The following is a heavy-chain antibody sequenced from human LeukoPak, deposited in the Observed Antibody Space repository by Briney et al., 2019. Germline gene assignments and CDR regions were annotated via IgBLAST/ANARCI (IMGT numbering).Heavy chain of an antibody. V-gene: IGHV1-18*01. CDR2: ISTYNGNT. CDR3: AREGFSGYCSSINCLDFDY. D-gene: IGHD2-2*01. CDR1: GYTFTSYG. Sequence: ASVKVSCKASGYTFTSYGISWVRQAPGQGLEWVGWISTYNGNTKYAQKLQGRVTMTTDTSTTTAYMELRSLRSDETAVYYCAREGFSGYCSSINCLDFDYWGQRTLVTVSS. J-gene: IGHJ4*02.